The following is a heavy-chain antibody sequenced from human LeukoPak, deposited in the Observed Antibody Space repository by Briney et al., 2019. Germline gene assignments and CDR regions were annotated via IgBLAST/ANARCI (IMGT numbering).Heavy chain of an antibody. CDR3: ARRTAMGYYYGMDV. J-gene: IGHJ6*02. CDR2: ISWDGGST. V-gene: IGHV3-43*01. D-gene: IGHD5-18*01. Sequence: GGSLRLSCAASGFTFDDYAMHWVRHAPGKGLEWVSLISWDGGSTYYADSVKGRFTISRDNSKNSLYLQVNSLRTEDTALYYCARRTAMGYYYGMDVWGQGTTVTVSS. CDR1: GFTFDDYA.